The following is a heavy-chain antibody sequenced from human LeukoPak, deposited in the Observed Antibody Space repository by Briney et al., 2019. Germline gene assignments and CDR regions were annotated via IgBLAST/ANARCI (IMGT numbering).Heavy chain of an antibody. J-gene: IGHJ6*03. D-gene: IGHD3-10*01. CDR1: GFIFSSYW. CDR3: ASESLLWFGEAPNRYMDV. Sequence: PGGSLRLSCAASGFIFSSYWIYWVRQAPGKGLVWVSRINGDGSSTSYADSVKGRFTISRDNAKNTLYLQMNSLRAEASAVYYCASESLLWFGEAPNRYMDVWGKGTTVTVSS. CDR2: INGDGSST. V-gene: IGHV3-74*01.